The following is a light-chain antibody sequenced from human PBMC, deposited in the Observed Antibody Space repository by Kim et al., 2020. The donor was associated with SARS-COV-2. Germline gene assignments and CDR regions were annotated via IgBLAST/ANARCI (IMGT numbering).Light chain of an antibody. CDR2: WAS. CDR3: QHYYSTPPT. Sequence: ATINCKSSQSVLYSSNNKNDLAWFQQKPGQPPRLLIYWASTRESGVPDRFSGSGSGTDFSLTISSLQAEDVAVYYCQHYYSTPPTFGQGTKVDIK. V-gene: IGKV4-1*01. J-gene: IGKJ1*01. CDR1: QSVLYSSNNKND.